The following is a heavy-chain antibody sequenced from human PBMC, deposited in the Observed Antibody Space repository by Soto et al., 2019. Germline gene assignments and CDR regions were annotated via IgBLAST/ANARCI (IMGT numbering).Heavy chain of an antibody. CDR1: GGTFSSYA. D-gene: IGHD3-10*01. Sequence: ASVKVSCKASGGTFSSYAISWVRQAPGQGLEWMGGISAYNGNTNYAQKLQGRVTMTTDTSTSTAYMELRSLRSDDTAVYYCAVDTYGSGSYYNRLPDYWGQGTLVTVSS. CDR2: ISAYNGNT. J-gene: IGHJ4*02. CDR3: AVDTYGSGSYYNRLPDY. V-gene: IGHV1-18*01.